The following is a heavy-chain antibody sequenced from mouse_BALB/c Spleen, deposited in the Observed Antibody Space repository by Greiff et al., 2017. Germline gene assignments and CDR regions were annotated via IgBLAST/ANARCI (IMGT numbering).Heavy chain of an antibody. Sequence: QVQLQQSGAELVRPGSSVKISCKASGYAFSSYWMNWVKQRPGQGLEWIGWIYPGDGSTKYNEKFKGKATLTADKSSSTAYMQLSSLTSENSAVYFCARRGYGSSRYWYFDVWGAGTTVTVSS. CDR3: ARRGYGSSRYWYFDV. CDR2: IYPGDGST. V-gene: IGHV1-80*01. D-gene: IGHD1-1*01. CDR1: GYAFSSYW. J-gene: IGHJ1*01.